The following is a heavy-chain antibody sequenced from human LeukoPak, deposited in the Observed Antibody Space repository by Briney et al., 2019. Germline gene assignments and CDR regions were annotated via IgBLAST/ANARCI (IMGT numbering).Heavy chain of an antibody. J-gene: IGHJ3*02. Sequence: SETLSLTCAVYGGSFSGYYWSWIRQPPGKGLEWIGEINHSGSTNYNPSLKSRATISVDTSKNQFSLKLSSVTAADTAVYYCARHPTNDYYDSSGYYFIGFSDAFDIWGQGTMVTVSS. D-gene: IGHD3-22*01. CDR3: ARHPTNDYYDSSGYYFIGFSDAFDI. CDR1: GGSFSGYY. CDR2: INHSGST. V-gene: IGHV4-34*01.